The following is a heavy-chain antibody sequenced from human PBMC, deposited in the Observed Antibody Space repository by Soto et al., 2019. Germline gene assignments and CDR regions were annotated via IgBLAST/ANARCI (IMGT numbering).Heavy chain of an antibody. CDR1: RCSISSNNYY. CDR2: IYYSGST. CDR3: ARRAGYYDNSAYFDY. D-gene: IGHD3-22*01. V-gene: IGHV4-39*01. J-gene: IGHJ4*02. Sequence: PSETLSLTCTVTRCSISSNNYYWGWIRQPPGKGLEWIGSIYYSGSTYYNPSLKSRVTISGDTSKNQFSLKLTSVTAADTAVYYCARRAGYYDNSAYFDYWGQGTLVTVSS.